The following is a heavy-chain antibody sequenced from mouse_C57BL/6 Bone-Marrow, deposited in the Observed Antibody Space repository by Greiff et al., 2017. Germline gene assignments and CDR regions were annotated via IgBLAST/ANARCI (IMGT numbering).Heavy chain of an antibody. CDR2: ISDGGSYT. V-gene: IGHV5-4*03. J-gene: IGHJ2*01. D-gene: IGHD1-1*01. CDR3: ASVYWDY. Sequence: EVNVVESGGGLVKPGGSLKLSCAASGFTFSSYAMSWVRQTPEKRLEWVATISDGGSYTYYPDNVKGRFTISRDNAKNNLYLQMSHLKSEDTAMYYCASVYWDYWGQGTTLTVSS. CDR1: GFTFSSYA.